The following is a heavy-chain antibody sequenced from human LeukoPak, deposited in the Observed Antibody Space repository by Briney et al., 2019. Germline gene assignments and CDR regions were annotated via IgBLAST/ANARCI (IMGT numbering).Heavy chain of an antibody. J-gene: IGHJ6*03. CDR2: ISTYNGNT. V-gene: IGHV1-18*01. CDR3: ARDGKHYGAVLTRYYYYYYYMDV. D-gene: IGHD4-17*01. Sequence: ASVKVSCKASGYTFTNYGISWVRQAPGQGLEWMGWISTYNGNTNYAQKLQGRVTMTTDTSTSTAYMELRSLRSEDTAVYYCARDGKHYGAVLTRYYYYYYYMDVWGKGTTVTVSS. CDR1: GYTFTNYG.